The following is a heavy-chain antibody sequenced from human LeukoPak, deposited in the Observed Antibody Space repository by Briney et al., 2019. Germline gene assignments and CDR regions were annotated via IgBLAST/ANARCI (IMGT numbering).Heavy chain of an antibody. J-gene: IGHJ6*02. V-gene: IGHV3-11*01. CDR1: GFTFSDYY. D-gene: IGHD2-15*01. CDR2: ISSSGSTI. Sequence: GSLRLSCAASGFTFSDYYMSWIRQAPGKGLEWVSYISSSGSTIYYADSVKGRFTISRDNAKNSLYLQMNSLRAEDTAVYYCASLVVVVAAGSDVWGQGTTVTVSS. CDR3: ASLVVVVAAGSDV.